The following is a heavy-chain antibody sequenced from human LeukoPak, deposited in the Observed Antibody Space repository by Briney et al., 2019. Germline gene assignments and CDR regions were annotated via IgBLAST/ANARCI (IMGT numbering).Heavy chain of an antibody. Sequence: PSETLSLTCAVYGGSFSGYYWSWIRQPPGKGLEWIGEINHSGSTNYNPSLKSRVTISVDTSKNQFSLKLSSVTAADTAVYYCARGLYCSSTSCYTTSHYYYYMDVWGKGITVTVSS. CDR1: GGSFSGYY. CDR2: INHSGST. D-gene: IGHD2-2*02. V-gene: IGHV4-34*01. CDR3: ARGLYCSSTSCYTTSHYYYYMDV. J-gene: IGHJ6*03.